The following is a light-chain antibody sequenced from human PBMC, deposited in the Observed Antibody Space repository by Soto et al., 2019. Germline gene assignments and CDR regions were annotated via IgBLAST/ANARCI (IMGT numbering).Light chain of an antibody. J-gene: IGLJ7*01. CDR2: LNSDGSH. Sequence: QSVLTQSPSASASLGASVKLTCTLSSGHSSYAIAWHQQQPEKGPRYLMKLNSDGSHSKGDGIPDRFSGSSSGAERYVTISGLQSEDEADYYCQTWGTRPAVFGGGTQLTVL. V-gene: IGLV4-69*01. CDR3: QTWGTRPAV. CDR1: SGHSSYA.